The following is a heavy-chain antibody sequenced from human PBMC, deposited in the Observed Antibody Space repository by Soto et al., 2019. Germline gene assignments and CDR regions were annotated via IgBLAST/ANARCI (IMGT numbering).Heavy chain of an antibody. CDR1: GYTFTTYY. D-gene: IGHD6-6*01. J-gene: IGHJ4*02. Sequence: ASVKVSCKASGYTFTTYYMYWVRQAPGQGLEWMGIINPSGGSTSFAQKFQGRVTMTRDTSTSTVYMELISLTSGDTAVYYCARDVGMASRAYLDYWGQGTLVTVSS. CDR3: ARDVGMASRAYLDY. CDR2: INPSGGST. V-gene: IGHV1-46*01.